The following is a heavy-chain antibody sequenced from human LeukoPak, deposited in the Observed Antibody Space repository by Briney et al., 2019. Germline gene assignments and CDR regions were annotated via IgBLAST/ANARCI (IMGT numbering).Heavy chain of an antibody. CDR1: GFTFSSYS. Sequence: GGSLRLSCAASGFTFSSYSMNWLRQAPGKGLEWVSYISSSSSTIYYADSVKGRFTISRDNAKNSLYLQMNSLRAEDTAVYYCARDSGIAAAHAFDIWGQGTMVTVSS. J-gene: IGHJ3*02. CDR2: ISSSSSTI. V-gene: IGHV3-48*01. CDR3: ARDSGIAAAHAFDI. D-gene: IGHD6-13*01.